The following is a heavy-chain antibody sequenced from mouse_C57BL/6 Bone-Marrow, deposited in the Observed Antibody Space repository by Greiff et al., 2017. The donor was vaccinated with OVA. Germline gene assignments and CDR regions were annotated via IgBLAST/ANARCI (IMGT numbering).Heavy chain of an antibody. V-gene: IGHV5-6*01. D-gene: IGHD2-1*01. CDR1: GFTFSSYG. CDR2: ISSGGSYT. J-gene: IGHJ4*01. CDR3: ARQSYGNYPYSYAMDY. Sequence: EVQGVESGGDLVKPGGSLKLSCAASGFTFSSYGMSWVRQTPDKRLEWVATISSGGSYTYYPDSVKGRFTITRDNAKNTMYLQMRSLKSEDTATYYCARQSYGNYPYSYAMDYWGQGTSVTVSS.